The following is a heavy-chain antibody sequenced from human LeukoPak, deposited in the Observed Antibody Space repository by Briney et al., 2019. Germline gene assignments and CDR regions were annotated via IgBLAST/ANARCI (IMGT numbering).Heavy chain of an antibody. CDR2: ISAYNGNT. CDR1: GYTFTSYG. J-gene: IGHJ4*02. D-gene: IGHD2-2*01. Sequence: ASLKVSCKASGYTFTSYGISWVRQAPGQGLEWMGWISAYNGNTNYAQKLQGGVTMTTDTSTSTAYMELRSLRSDDTAVYYCARGESVVPAADFDYWGQGTLVTVSS. CDR3: ARGESVVPAADFDY. V-gene: IGHV1-18*01.